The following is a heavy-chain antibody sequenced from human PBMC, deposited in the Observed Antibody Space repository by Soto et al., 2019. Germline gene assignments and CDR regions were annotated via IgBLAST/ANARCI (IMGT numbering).Heavy chain of an antibody. CDR3: AKEFRYSDYVRAFDL. V-gene: IGHV3-23*01. J-gene: IGHJ3*01. D-gene: IGHD5-12*01. CDR2: ISGSGYSI. CDR1: GFTFGDYA. Sequence: PGGSLRLSCAASGFTFGDYAMTWVRQAPGKGLEWVSSISGSGYSIYYADAVKGRFTISRDNSKNTLSLQMNSLRVEDTATYYCAKEFRYSDYVRAFDLWDQGTMVTVSS.